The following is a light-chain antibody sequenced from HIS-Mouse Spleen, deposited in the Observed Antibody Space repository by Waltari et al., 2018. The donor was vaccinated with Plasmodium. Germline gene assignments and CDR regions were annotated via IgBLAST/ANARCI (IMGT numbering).Light chain of an antibody. V-gene: IGKV3-11*01. CDR3: QQRSNWTRVLT. Sequence: ELVFTQSPATLSLSPGERATLSCRSSQSVSTYLAWYQQKPVQAPRLLIYDASNRPTGIPARFSSSGSGTEFTLPISSLEHADFAVYYCQQRSNWTRVLTFGGGTKVEIK. CDR2: DAS. CDR1: QSVSTY. J-gene: IGKJ4*01.